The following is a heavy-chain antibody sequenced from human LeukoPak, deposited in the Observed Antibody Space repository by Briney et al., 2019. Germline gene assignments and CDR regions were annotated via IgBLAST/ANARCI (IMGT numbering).Heavy chain of an antibody. CDR1: GFTFSSYA. Sequence: GGSLRLSCAASGFTFSSYAMSWVREAPGKGLEWVSVISNSGGSTFYADSVKGRFTISRDNSKNTLYLQMNSLRAEDTAVYYCAKRASGSGTSLYYFDYWGQGTLVTVSS. J-gene: IGHJ4*02. D-gene: IGHD3-10*01. V-gene: IGHV3-23*01. CDR3: AKRASGSGTSLYYFDY. CDR2: ISNSGGST.